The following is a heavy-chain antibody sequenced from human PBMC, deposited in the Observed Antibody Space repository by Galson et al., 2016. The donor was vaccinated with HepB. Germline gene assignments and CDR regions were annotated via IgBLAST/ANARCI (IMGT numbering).Heavy chain of an antibody. Sequence: LSLTCAVSGGSISSSNWWSWVRQPPGKGLEWIGEIYHSGSTSYNPSLKSRVTISVDKSKNQLSLKLTSVTAADTAVYYCARARRDFCTGGSCYSTGGYYGMDVWGQGTKVTVSS. V-gene: IGHV4-4*02. D-gene: IGHD2-15*01. J-gene: IGHJ6*02. CDR2: IYHSGST. CDR1: GGSISSSNW. CDR3: ARARRDFCTGGSCYSTGGYYGMDV.